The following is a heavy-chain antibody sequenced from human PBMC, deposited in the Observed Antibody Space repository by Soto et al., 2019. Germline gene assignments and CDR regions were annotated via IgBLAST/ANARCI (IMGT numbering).Heavy chain of an antibody. CDR2: IIPIFGTA. D-gene: IGHD4-17*01. J-gene: IGHJ3*02. CDR3: AGVGYGDYVGWWAFDI. Sequence: SVKVSCKASGGTFSSYAISWVRQAPGQGLEWMGGIIPIFGTANYAQKFQGRVTITADESTSTAYMELSSLRSEDTAVYYCAGVGYGDYVGWWAFDIWGQGTMVTVSS. V-gene: IGHV1-69*13. CDR1: GGTFSSYA.